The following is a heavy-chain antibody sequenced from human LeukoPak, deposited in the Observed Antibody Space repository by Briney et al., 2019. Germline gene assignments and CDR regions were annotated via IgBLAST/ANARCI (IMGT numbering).Heavy chain of an antibody. CDR2: IKDGGSEK. Sequence: PGGSLRLSCAASEFTISSYWMSWLREAPGKGLECVASIKDGGSEKYYVDSVKGRFTISRDNAKNSLYLQMNSLRAEDTAVYYCARVGTREADGDAYDFDYWGQGTLVTVSS. CDR1: EFTISSYW. D-gene: IGHD4-17*01. J-gene: IGHJ4*02. CDR3: ARVGTREADGDAYDFDY. V-gene: IGHV3-7*01.